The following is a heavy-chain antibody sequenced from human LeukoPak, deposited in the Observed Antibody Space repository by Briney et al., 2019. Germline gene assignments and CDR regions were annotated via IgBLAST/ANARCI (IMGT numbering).Heavy chain of an antibody. J-gene: IGHJ4*02. V-gene: IGHV3-23*01. CDR2: ISGSGGST. CDR1: GFTFSGYE. D-gene: IGHD5-12*01. CDR3: AKWLRSAYYFDY. Sequence: GGSLRLSCAASGFTFSGYEMNWVRQAPGKGLEWVSAISGSGGSTYYADSVKGRFTISRDNSKNTLYLQMNSLRAEDTAVYYCAKWLRSAYYFDYWGQGTLVTVSS.